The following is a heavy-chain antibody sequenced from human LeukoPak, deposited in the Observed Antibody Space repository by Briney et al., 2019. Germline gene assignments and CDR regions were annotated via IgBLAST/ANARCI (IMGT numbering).Heavy chain of an antibody. CDR1: GFTFSGFW. V-gene: IGHV3-7*01. CDR3: ARDKPRDSVAGSNFDY. Sequence: PGGSLRLSCAASGFTFSGFWMSWVRQAPGKGLEWVANIKQDGTEKYYIDSVKGRFTISRDNVQNSLYLQMDSLRVEDTAVYYCARDKPRDSVAGSNFDYWGQGILVTVSS. CDR2: IKQDGTEK. J-gene: IGHJ4*02. D-gene: IGHD6-19*01.